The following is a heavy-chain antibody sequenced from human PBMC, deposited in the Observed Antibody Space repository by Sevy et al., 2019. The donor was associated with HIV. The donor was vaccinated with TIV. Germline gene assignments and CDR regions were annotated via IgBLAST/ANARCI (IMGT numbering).Heavy chain of an antibody. Sequence: GGSLRLSCAASGFTFSRYGMHWVRQAPGKGLEWVAFIRYDGSTKYNAESVKGRFIISRDNSKDTLYLQMNSLRGDDTSLYYCAKGLGMVQGALLSDDVWGQGTMVTVSS. V-gene: IGHV3-30*02. J-gene: IGHJ3*01. CDR3: AKGLGMVQGALLSDDV. CDR2: IRYDGSTK. D-gene: IGHD3-10*01. CDR1: GFTFSRYG.